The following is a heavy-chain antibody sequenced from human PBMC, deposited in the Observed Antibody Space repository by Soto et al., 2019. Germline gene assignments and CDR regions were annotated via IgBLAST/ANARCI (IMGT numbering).Heavy chain of an antibody. CDR2: SYPCVGS. V-gene: IGHV4-38-2*02. Sequence: SETLSLTCSVAGSAISRGYYWSWGRQPPGKGLEWIESSYPCVGSYNNPSLETRVRLSMDTSKTQFTLNLTSVPVADTAVNYWAREKVGTTFFDNWGQGLRVTAPQ. D-gene: IGHD1-1*01. CDR3: AREKVGTTFFDN. J-gene: IGHJ4*02. CDR1: GSAISRGYY.